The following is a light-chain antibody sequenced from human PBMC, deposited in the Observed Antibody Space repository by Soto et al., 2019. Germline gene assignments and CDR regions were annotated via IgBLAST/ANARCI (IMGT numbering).Light chain of an antibody. CDR2: GVT. V-gene: IGLV2-14*01. CDR1: SSDVGGYNY. CDR3: SSYTSASTLLYL. Sequence: QYALTQPASVSGSPGQSITISCTGTSSDVGGYNYVSWYQQHPGIAPKLLIYGVTNRPSGVSTRLSGSKSGNTASLTSSGLQAEDEADYHCSSYTSASTLLYLFGTGTKVTVL. J-gene: IGLJ1*01.